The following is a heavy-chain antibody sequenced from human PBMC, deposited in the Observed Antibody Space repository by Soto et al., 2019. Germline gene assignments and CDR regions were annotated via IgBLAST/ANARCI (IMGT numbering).Heavy chain of an antibody. V-gene: IGHV3-23*01. J-gene: IGHJ5*02. CDR2: ISGSGGST. Sequence: EVQLLESGGGLVQPGGSLRLSCAASGSTFSSYAMSWVRQAPGKGLEWVSAISGSGGSTYYVDSVKGRFTIARDNSKKARYLQMNILRAEDAAVYYCAKGWVAAPGDGFDHWGQGTLVTVSS. D-gene: IGHD6-19*01. CDR3: AKGWVAAPGDGFDH. CDR1: GSTFSSYA.